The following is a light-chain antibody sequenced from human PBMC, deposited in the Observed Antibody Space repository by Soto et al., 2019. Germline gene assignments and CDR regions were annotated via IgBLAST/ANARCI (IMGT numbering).Light chain of an antibody. CDR3: QQTYSIPLT. J-gene: IGKJ4*01. Sequence: DIQMTQSPSSLSASVGDRVTITCLTSQTINNYLNWYQQKPGRAPKLLIYAAYNLQSGVPSRFSGSGSGTDFTLAISALQPDDFATYFCQQTYSIPLTFGQGTKVDIK. CDR1: QTINNY. V-gene: IGKV1-39*01. CDR2: AAY.